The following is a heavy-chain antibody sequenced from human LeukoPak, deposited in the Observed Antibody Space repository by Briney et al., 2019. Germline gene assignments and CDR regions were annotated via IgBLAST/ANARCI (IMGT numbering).Heavy chain of an antibody. V-gene: IGHV3-48*03. J-gene: IGHJ6*02. CDR1: GFTFISYE. CDR3: AELGITMIGGV. D-gene: IGHD3-10*02. CDR2: ISSSGSTI. Sequence: GALRLSCAASGFTFISYEMNWGRQAAGKGLEWVSYISSSGSTIYYADSVKGRFTISRDNAKNSLYLQMNSLRAEDTAVYYCAELGITMIGGVWGQGTTVTISS.